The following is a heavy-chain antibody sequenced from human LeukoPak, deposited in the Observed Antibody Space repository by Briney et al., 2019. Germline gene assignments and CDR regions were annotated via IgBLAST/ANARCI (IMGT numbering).Heavy chain of an antibody. CDR2: INHSGST. D-gene: IGHD3-10*01. J-gene: IGHJ4*02. Sequence: SETLSLTCTVSGGSISGYYWSWIRQPPGKGLEWIGEINHSGSTNYNPSLKSRVTISVDTSKNQFSLKLSSVTAADTAVYYCARRSGGLLWFGELLYLNTFDYWGQGTLVTVSS. CDR1: GGSISGYY. V-gene: IGHV4-34*01. CDR3: ARRSGGLLWFGELLYLNTFDY.